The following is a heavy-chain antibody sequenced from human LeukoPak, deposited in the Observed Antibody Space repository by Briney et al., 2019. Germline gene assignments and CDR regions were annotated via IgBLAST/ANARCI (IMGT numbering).Heavy chain of an antibody. V-gene: IGHV4-39*01. CDR2: IYYSGST. D-gene: IGHD2-15*01. CDR1: GGSISSSSYY. Sequence: SETLSLSCTVSGGSISSSSYYWGWIRQPPGKGLEWIGSIYYSGSTYYNPPLKSRVTISVDTSKNPFSLKLSSVTAADTAVYYCARGNVVVVAATPSTSSSFDPWGQGTLVTVSS. CDR3: ARGNVVVVAATPSTSSSFDP. J-gene: IGHJ5*02.